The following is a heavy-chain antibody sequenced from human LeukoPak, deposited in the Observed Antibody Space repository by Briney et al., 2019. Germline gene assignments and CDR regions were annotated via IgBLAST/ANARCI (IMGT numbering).Heavy chain of an antibody. J-gene: IGHJ6*03. Sequence: SETLSLSCAVYGGSFNIYYWSWIRQSPGKGLEWIGEINDGGTINYNPSLLSRVTISLDRSKNQFSLKLTSVTTTDTAVYYCARRWNYGRNYYIDVWGKGATVSVSS. V-gene: IGHV4-34*01. D-gene: IGHD1-7*01. CDR2: INDGGTI. CDR1: GGSFNIYY. CDR3: ARRWNYGRNYYIDV.